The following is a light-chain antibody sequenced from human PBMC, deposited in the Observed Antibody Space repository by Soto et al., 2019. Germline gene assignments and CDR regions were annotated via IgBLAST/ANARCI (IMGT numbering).Light chain of an antibody. CDR2: DAS. Sequence: DIQMTQSPSSLSASVGDRVTITFLASQSISSYLNWYQQKPGKAPKLLIYDASDLETGVPSRFSGSGSGTGFTFTISSLQPEDFATYYCQQYESLPLTFGQGTRLENK. CDR1: QSISSY. CDR3: QQYESLPLT. V-gene: IGKV1-33*01. J-gene: IGKJ5*01.